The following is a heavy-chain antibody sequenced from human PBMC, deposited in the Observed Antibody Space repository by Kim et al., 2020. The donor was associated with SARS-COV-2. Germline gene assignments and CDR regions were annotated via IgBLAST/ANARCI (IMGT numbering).Heavy chain of an antibody. D-gene: IGHD6-19*01. CDR3: ARGGSIAVADLRTVWFDP. CDR1: GYTFTSYY. J-gene: IGHJ5*02. V-gene: IGHV1-46*01. CDR2: INPSGGST. Sequence: ASVKVSCKASGYTFTSYYMHWVRQAPGQGLEWMGIINPSGGSTSYAQKFQGRVTMTRDTSTSTVYMELSSLRSEDTAVYYCARGGSIAVADLRTVWFDPWGQGTLVTVSS.